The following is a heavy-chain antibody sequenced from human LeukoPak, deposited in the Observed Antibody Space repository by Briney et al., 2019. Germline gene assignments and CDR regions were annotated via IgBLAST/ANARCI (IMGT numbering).Heavy chain of an antibody. CDR3: ARGDYVWGSYRPTATYFDY. Sequence: PSETLSLTCAVYGGSFSGYYWSWIRQPPGKGLEWIGEINHSESTNYNPSLKSRVTISVDTSKNQFSLKLSSVTAADTAVYYCARGDYVWGSYRPTATYFDYWGQGTLVTVSS. V-gene: IGHV4-34*01. CDR2: INHSEST. CDR1: GGSFSGYY. J-gene: IGHJ4*02. D-gene: IGHD3-16*02.